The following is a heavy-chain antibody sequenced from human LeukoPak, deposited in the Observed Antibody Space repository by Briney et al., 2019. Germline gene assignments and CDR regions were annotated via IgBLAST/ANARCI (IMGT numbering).Heavy chain of an antibody. CDR3: ARGILEWADAFHI. CDR1: GGTFSSYA. D-gene: IGHD3-3*01. Sequence: ASVKVSCKASGGTFSSYAISWVRQAPGQGLEWLGGIIPSFRTANYAQRFQGRVTITTDESTSTAYMELSSLRSDDTAVYYCARGILEWADAFHIWGLGTMVTVSS. V-gene: IGHV1-69*05. J-gene: IGHJ3*02. CDR2: IIPSFRTA.